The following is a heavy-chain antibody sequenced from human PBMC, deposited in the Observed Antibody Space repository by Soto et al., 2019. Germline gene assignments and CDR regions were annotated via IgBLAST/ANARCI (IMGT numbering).Heavy chain of an antibody. CDR2: IFPSDSDT. Sequence: GESLKISCRTSGYRFTSYWIAWVRQMPGKGLEWMGIIFPSDSDTRYSPSFQGQVTSSADRSTSTVFLQWARLKASDTAVYFCARKDKSGYFNWFDPWGQGTLVTVSS. V-gene: IGHV5-51*01. J-gene: IGHJ5*02. D-gene: IGHD3-22*01. CDR3: ARKDKSGYFNWFDP. CDR1: GYRFTSYW.